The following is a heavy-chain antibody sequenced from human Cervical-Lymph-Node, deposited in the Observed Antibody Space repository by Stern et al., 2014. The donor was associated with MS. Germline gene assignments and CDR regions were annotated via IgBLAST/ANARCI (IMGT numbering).Heavy chain of an antibody. CDR3: AHSRVKYCRGGTCYSSLFDY. CDR2: IYWDSGK. J-gene: IGHJ4*02. Sequence: QITLKESGPTLVKPTQTVTLTCTLSGFSVATAGVGVGWIRQPPGKALEWLALIYWDSGKFYTPFFKNRVTIIKDTSKNQVVLTMTNVDPVDTATYYCAHSRVKYCRGGTCYSSLFDYWGQGTLVTVSS. V-gene: IGHV2-5*02. D-gene: IGHD2-15*01. CDR1: GFSVATAGVG.